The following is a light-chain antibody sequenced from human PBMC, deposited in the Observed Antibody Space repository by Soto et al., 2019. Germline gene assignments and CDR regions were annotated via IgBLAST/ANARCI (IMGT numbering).Light chain of an antibody. J-gene: IGKJ1*01. CDR2: DAS. Sequence: EIVMTQSPDTLSVSPGETATLSCRASQSVGSNLAWYQQKPGQAPRLLISDASTRAAGLPARLSGSGSGTEFTLTIGSLQSEDFAVYYCQQSNNWPKTFGQGTKVEIK. V-gene: IGKV3-15*01. CDR1: QSVGSN. CDR3: QQSNNWPKT.